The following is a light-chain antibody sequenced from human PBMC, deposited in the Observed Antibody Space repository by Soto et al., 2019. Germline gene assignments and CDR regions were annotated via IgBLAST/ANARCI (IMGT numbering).Light chain of an antibody. CDR2: EVS. J-gene: IGLJ2*01. CDR3: SSYTTSNTLV. CDR1: SSDVGVYNY. V-gene: IGLV2-14*01. Sequence: QSALTQPASVSGSPGQSITISCTGTSSDVGVYNYVSWYQQHPGTAPKLMIYEVSNRRPGVSNRVSGSKSGNTASLTISGLQAGDEADYYCSSYTTSNTLVFGGGTKLTVL.